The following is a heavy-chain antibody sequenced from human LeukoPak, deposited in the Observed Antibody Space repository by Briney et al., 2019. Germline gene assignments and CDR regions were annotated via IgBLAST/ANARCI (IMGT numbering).Heavy chain of an antibody. J-gene: IGHJ6*03. Sequence: GGSLRLSCAASGFTFSSYAMSWVRQAPGKGLEWVSAISGSGGSTYYADSVKGRFTISRDNAKNSLYLQMNSLRAEDTAVYYCARDQNYYYYMDVWGKGTTVTVSS. CDR1: GFTFSSYA. CDR2: ISGSGGST. V-gene: IGHV3-23*01. CDR3: ARDQNYYYYMDV.